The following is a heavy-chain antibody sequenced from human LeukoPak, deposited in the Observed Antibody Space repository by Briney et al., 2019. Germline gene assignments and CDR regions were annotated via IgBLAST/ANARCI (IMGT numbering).Heavy chain of an antibody. V-gene: IGHV4-30-4*01. CDR3: AREGQQLPLDY. CDR2: IYYSGST. Sequence: MSSETLSLTCTVSGGSISSGDYYWSWIRQPPGKGLEWIGYIYYSGSTYYNPSLKSRVTISVDTSKNQFSLKLSSVTAADTAVYYCAREGQQLPLDYWGQGTLVTVSS. D-gene: IGHD6-13*01. CDR1: GGSISSGDYY. J-gene: IGHJ4*02.